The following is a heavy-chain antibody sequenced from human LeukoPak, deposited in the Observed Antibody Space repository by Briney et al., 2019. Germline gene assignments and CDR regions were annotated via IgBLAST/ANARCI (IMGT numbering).Heavy chain of an antibody. J-gene: IGHJ4*02. CDR2: IYHSGST. CDR3: ARDSMVRKIDY. D-gene: IGHD3-10*01. Sequence: PSETLSLTCAVSGYSISSGYYWGWIRQPPGKGLEWIGSIYHSGSTYYNPSLKSRVTTSVDTSKNQFSLKLSSVTAADTAVYYCARDSMVRKIDYWGQGTLVTVSS. CDR1: GYSISSGYY. V-gene: IGHV4-38-2*02.